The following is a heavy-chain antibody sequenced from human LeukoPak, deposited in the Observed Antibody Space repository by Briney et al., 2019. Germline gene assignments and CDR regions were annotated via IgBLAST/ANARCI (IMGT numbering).Heavy chain of an antibody. V-gene: IGHV1-2*02. J-gene: IGHJ3*02. CDR2: INPNSGGT. CDR1: GYTFTGYY. D-gene: IGHD3-9*01. Sequence: EASVKVSCKASGYTFTGYYMHWVRQAPGQGLEWMGWINPNSGGTNYAQKFQGRVTMTRDTSISTAYMELSRLRSDDTAVYYCATPLRYFDWLSPSDAFDIWGQGTMVTVSS. CDR3: ATPLRYFDWLSPSDAFDI.